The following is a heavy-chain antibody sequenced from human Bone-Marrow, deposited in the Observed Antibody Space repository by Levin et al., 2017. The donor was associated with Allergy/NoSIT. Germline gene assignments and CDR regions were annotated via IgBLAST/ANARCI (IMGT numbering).Heavy chain of an antibody. J-gene: IGHJ4*02. D-gene: IGHD3/OR15-3a*01. CDR1: GFTFYNYR. V-gene: IGHV3-23*01. CDR3: ARGGLVMGFDY. Sequence: RGESLKISCSASGFTFYNYRMTWVRQAPGKGLEWVSTISDTGSNTKYANSVTGRFTISRDNSKNTMSLEMKSLTAEDTAVYFCARGGLVMGFDYWGQGILVTVSS. CDR2: ISDTGSNT.